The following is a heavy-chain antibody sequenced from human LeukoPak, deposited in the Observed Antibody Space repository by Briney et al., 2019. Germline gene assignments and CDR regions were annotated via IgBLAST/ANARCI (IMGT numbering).Heavy chain of an antibody. J-gene: IGHJ4*02. CDR1: GFTFSTFA. V-gene: IGHV3-30*04. D-gene: IGHD6-19*01. CDR3: ATAYSSGWADY. Sequence: GGSLRLSCAVSGFTFSTFAMNWVRQAPGKGLEWVAIISYDGSNKNYADSVKGRLTISRDNSNNMLFLQLNSLRTDDTAVYFCATAYSSGWADYSGQGTLVTVSS. CDR2: ISYDGSNK.